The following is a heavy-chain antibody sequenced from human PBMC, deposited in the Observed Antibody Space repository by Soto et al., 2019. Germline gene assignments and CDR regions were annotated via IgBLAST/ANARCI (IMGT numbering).Heavy chain of an antibody. CDR2: IYYSGST. CDR1: GGSISSGGYY. D-gene: IGHD4-17*01. Sequence: SETLSLTCTFSGGSISSGGYYWSWIRQHPGKGLEWIGYIYYSGSTYYNPSLKSRVTISVDTSKNQFSLKLSSVTAADTAVYYCAREGAAYGDYNDAFDIWGQGTMVTVSS. CDR3: AREGAAYGDYNDAFDI. J-gene: IGHJ3*02. V-gene: IGHV4-31*03.